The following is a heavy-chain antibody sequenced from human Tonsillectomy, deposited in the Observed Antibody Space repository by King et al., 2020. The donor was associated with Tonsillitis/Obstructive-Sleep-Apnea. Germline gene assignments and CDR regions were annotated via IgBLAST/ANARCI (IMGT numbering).Heavy chain of an antibody. CDR3: ARGGYCSSTSCPEGYYYYYMDV. D-gene: IGHD2-2*01. CDR1: GFTFSSYA. CDR2: ISYDGSNK. J-gene: IGHJ6*03. V-gene: IGHV3-30*04. Sequence: VQLVESGGGVVQPGRSLRLSCAASGFTFSSYAMHWVRQAPGKGLEWVAVISYDGSNKYYADSVKGRFTISRDNSKNTLYLQMNSLRAEDMAVYYCARGGYCSSTSCPEGYYYYYMDVWGKGTTVTVSS.